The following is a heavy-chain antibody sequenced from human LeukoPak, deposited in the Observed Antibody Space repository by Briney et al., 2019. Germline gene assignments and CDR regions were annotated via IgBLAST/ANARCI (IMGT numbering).Heavy chain of an antibody. CDR1: GYTFTSYA. CDR3: AREFRDLFDY. J-gene: IGHJ4*02. CDR2: INAGNSNT. D-gene: IGHD3/OR15-3a*01. V-gene: IGHV1-3*01. Sequence: GASVKVSCKASGYTFTSYAMHWVRQAPGQRLEWMGWINAGNSNTKYSQKFQGRVTITRDTSASTAYMELSSLRSEDTAVYYCAREFRDLFDYWGQGTLVTVSS.